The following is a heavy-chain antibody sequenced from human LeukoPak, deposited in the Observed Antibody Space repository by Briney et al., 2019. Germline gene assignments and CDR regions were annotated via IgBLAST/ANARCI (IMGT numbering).Heavy chain of an antibody. CDR3: ARAGGNYSYDAFDI. V-gene: IGHV4-59*01. Sequence: KPSETLSLTCTVSGGSISSYYWSWIRQPPGKGLEWIGYIYYSGSTNYNPSLKSRVTISVDTSKNQFSLKLSSVAAADTAVYYCARAGGNYSYDAFDIWGQGTMVTVSS. CDR1: GGSISSYY. D-gene: IGHD4-23*01. CDR2: IYYSGST. J-gene: IGHJ3*02.